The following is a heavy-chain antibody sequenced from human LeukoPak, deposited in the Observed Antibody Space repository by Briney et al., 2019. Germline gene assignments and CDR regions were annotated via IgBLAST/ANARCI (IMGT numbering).Heavy chain of an antibody. CDR3: ARAYSSSWYWNWFDP. CDR1: GGSFSGYY. Sequence: SETLSLTCAVYGGSFSGYYWSWIRQPPGKGLEWIGEINHSGSTNYNPSLKSRVTISVDTSKNQFSLKLSSVTAADTAVYYCARAYSSSWYWNWFDPWGQGTLVTVSS. D-gene: IGHD6-13*01. CDR2: INHSGST. V-gene: IGHV4-34*01. J-gene: IGHJ5*02.